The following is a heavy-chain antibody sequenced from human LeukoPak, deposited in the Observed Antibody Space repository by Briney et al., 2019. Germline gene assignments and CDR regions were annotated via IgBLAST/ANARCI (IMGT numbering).Heavy chain of an antibody. CDR3: ASPPYYAPTGVFYYYYGMDV. Sequence: GGSLRLSCAASGFTFSSYAMSWVRQAPGKGLEWVSAISGSGGSTYYADSVKGRFTISRDNSKNTLYLQMNSLRAEDTAVYYCASPPYYAPTGVFYYYYGMDVWGQGTTVTVSS. V-gene: IGHV3-23*01. CDR1: GFTFSSYA. J-gene: IGHJ6*02. D-gene: IGHD2-2*01. CDR2: ISGSGGST.